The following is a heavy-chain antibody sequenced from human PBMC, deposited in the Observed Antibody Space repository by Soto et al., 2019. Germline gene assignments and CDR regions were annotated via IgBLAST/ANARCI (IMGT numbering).Heavy chain of an antibody. D-gene: IGHD4-17*01. CDR1: GGSISRGGYY. J-gene: IGHJ3*02. V-gene: IGHV4-31*03. Sequence: QVQLQESGPGLVKSSQTLSLTCTVSGGSISRGGYYWTWIRQFPGKGLEWLAHIYYSGNTYYNPSLKSRLSISQDTSMNQFSLSLTSVTAADTAVYFCARGAADYGNAFDIWGRGTLVTVSS. CDR3: ARGAADYGNAFDI. CDR2: IYYSGNT.